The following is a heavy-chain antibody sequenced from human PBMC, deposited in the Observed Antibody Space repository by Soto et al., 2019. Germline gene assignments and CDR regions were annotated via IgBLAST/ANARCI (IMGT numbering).Heavy chain of an antibody. CDR2: IYYSGST. CDR3: ARLEAAIFGVVTEYLGRFDP. D-gene: IGHD3-3*01. V-gene: IGHV4-39*01. Sequence: QLQLQESGPGLVKPSETLSLTCTVSGGSISSSSYYWGWIRQPPGKGLEWIGSIYYSGSTYYNPSLKSRVTISVDTSKNQFSLKLSSVTAADTAVYYCARLEAAIFGVVTEYLGRFDPWGQGTLVTVSS. J-gene: IGHJ5*02. CDR1: GGSISSSSYY.